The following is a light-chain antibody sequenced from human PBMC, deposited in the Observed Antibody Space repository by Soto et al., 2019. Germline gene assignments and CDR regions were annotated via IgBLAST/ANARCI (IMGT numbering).Light chain of an antibody. J-gene: IGKJ4*01. CDR2: GAS. CDR1: QSVSVY. CDR3: QQYKDWPPLT. V-gene: IGKV3-15*01. Sequence: EIILTQSPGTLSVSPGETVTLVCRASQSVSVYLAWYQQKSGQPPRLLIHGASDRATGVPARLSGSGSGTEFTLRISSLQSEDFGTYYCQQYKDWPPLTFGGGTRVDIK.